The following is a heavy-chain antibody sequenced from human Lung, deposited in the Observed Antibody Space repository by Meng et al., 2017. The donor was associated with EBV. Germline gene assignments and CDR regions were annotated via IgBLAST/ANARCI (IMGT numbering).Heavy chain of an antibody. CDR3: ARVPGMGDFDY. J-gene: IGHJ4*02. Sequence: QVQLVQSLAEVKKPGASVKVSCKTSGYTFTNYGIIWVRQSPGQGLDWMGWISTFHGNTNYAQKLQGRVTMTTDTSTSTAYMELRSLRSDDTAVYYCARVPGMGDFDYWGQGSLVTVSS. D-gene: IGHD5-18*01. CDR2: ISTFHGNT. CDR1: GYTFTNYG. V-gene: IGHV1-18*01.